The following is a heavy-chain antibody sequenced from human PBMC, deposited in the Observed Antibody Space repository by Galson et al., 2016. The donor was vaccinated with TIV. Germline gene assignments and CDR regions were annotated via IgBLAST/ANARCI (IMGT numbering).Heavy chain of an antibody. Sequence: CAVSGFTFSTYSINWVRQAPGKGLEWVASISRSSSYISYADSLKGRFTISRDNAKNSLYLQMNSLRADDTAVYYCARASDTMLRGALIYHFDYWGQGTLVTVSS. CDR3: ARASDTMLRGALIYHFDY. CDR1: GFTFSTYS. J-gene: IGHJ4*02. D-gene: IGHD3-10*01. V-gene: IGHV3-21*01. CDR2: ISRSSSYI.